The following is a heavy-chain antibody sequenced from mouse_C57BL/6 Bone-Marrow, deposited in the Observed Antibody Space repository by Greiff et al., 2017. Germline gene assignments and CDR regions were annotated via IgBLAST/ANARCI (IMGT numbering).Heavy chain of an antibody. CDR2: INPGSGGT. D-gene: IGHD4-1*01. CDR3: ASSDDWDAWFAY. Sequence: QVQLQQSGAELVRPGTSVKVSCKASGYAFTNYLIEWVKQRPGQGLEWIGVINPGSGGTNYNEKFKSKATLTADKSSSTAYMQLSSLTSEDSAGYFCASSDDWDAWFAYWGQGTLVTVSA. J-gene: IGHJ3*01. CDR1: GYAFTNYL. V-gene: IGHV1-54*01.